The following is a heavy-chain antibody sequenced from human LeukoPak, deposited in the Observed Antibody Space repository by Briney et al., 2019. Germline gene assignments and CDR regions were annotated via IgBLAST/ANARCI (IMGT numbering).Heavy chain of an antibody. CDR1: GFNVSSNY. J-gene: IGHJ4*02. CDR3: VTSTGQQFIPYDY. D-gene: IGHD6-13*01. Sequence: PGGSLRLSCAASGFNVSSNYMTWIRQAPGKGLEWVSLIYGADAAYYAESVRGRFMLSRDNLKNTLFLQMNSLRVEDTALYYCVTSTGQQFIPYDYWGQGTHVTVSS. V-gene: IGHV3-66*02. CDR2: IYGADAA.